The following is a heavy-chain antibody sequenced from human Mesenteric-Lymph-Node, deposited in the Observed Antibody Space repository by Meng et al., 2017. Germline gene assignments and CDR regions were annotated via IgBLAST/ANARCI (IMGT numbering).Heavy chain of an antibody. D-gene: IGHD2-15*01. V-gene: IGHV3-30*04. Sequence: GESLKISCAASGFTFSSYAMHWVRQAPGKGLEWVAVISYDGSNKYYADSVKGRFTISRDNSKNTLYLQMNSLRAEDTAVYYCARVEGRGLDNARPQLYIVVVVAATGWGQGTLVTVSS. CDR2: ISYDGSNK. CDR3: ARVEGRGLDNARPQLYIVVVVAATG. J-gene: IGHJ4*02. CDR1: GFTFSSYA.